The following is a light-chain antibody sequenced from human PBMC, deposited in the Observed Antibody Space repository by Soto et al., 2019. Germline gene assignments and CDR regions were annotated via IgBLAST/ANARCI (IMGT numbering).Light chain of an antibody. V-gene: IGKV1-33*01. CDR2: DGT. Sequence: DTRLTQSPSSLSASVGDRVTITCQASQHISDYLNWYQQKPGKAPKLLIYDGTKLETGVPSRFSGSGSGTEFTFIISSLQPEDTATYYCHQYFNPRTFGGGTKVDIK. CDR3: HQYFNPRT. CDR1: QHISDY. J-gene: IGKJ4*01.